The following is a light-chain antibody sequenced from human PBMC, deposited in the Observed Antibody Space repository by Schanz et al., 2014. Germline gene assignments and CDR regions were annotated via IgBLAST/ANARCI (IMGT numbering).Light chain of an antibody. CDR1: SSDVGDYNY. Sequence: QSALTQPASVSGSPGQSITISCTGTSSDVGDYNYVSWYQQHPGKAPKLMIYDVSNRPSGVPDRFSGSKSGNTASLTVSGLQAEDEADYYCSSFGGSNNPPWVFGGGTKLTVL. CDR2: DVS. CDR3: SSFGGSNNPPWV. J-gene: IGLJ3*02. V-gene: IGLV2-8*01.